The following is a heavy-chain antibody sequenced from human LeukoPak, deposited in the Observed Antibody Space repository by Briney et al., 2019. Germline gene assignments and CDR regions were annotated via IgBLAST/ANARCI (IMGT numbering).Heavy chain of an antibody. CDR1: GFTVSSNY. CDR2: IYSGGST. V-gene: IGHV3-53*01. J-gene: IGHJ4*02. Sequence: GGSLRLSCAASGFTVSSNYMSWVRQAPGKGLEWVSGIYSGGSTYYADSVKGRFTISRDNSKNTLYLQMNSLRAEDTAVYYCARETPGYSSGWYSTWGYYFDYWGQGTLVTVSS. CDR3: ARETPGYSSGWYSTWGYYFDY. D-gene: IGHD6-19*01.